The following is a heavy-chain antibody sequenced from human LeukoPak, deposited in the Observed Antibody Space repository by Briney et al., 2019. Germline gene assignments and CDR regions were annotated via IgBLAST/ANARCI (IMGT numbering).Heavy chain of an antibody. J-gene: IGHJ4*02. D-gene: IGHD3-10*01. CDR3: AVLEGYYSGSGNYS. CDR2: IHFSGST. V-gene: IGHV4-30-4*08. CDR1: GDSITSGDYC. Sequence: SETLSLTCTVSGDSITSGDYCWSWIRQPPGKGLEWIGYIHFSGSTYYNPSLKSRVTISVDTSKNQFSLKLSSVTAADAAVYYCAVLEGYYSGSGNYSWGQGTLVTVSS.